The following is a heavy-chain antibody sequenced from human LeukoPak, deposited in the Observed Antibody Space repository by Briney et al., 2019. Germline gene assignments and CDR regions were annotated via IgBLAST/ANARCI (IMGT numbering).Heavy chain of an antibody. Sequence: SQTLSLTCTVSGGSISSGSYYWSWIRQPPGKGLEWIGEIYHSGSTNYNPSLKSRVTISVDKSKNQFSLKLSSVTAADTAVYYCAGSYYYDSSGGLDYWGQGTLVTVSS. CDR1: GGSISSGSYY. J-gene: IGHJ4*02. D-gene: IGHD3-22*01. CDR3: AGSYYYDSSGGLDY. V-gene: IGHV4-39*07. CDR2: IYHSGST.